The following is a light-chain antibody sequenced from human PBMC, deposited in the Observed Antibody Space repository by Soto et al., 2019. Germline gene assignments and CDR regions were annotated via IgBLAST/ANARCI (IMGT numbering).Light chain of an antibody. J-gene: IGKJ5*01. CDR1: RSLSRSD. CDR2: DVS. Sequence: IVLTKSPGTLSLSPGERATLSCRASRSLSRSDLAWYQQKPGQAPLLLFYDVSNRATGIPDRFSGSGSGTDFSLSISRLEPEDSAVYYCQQYGSSSEITFGQGTRLRL. CDR3: QQYGSSSEIT. V-gene: IGKV3-20*01.